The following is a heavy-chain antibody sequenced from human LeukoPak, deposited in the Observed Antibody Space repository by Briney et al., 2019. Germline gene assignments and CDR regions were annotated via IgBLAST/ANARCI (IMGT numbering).Heavy chain of an antibody. CDR3: ARGYDILTGTFGMAV. J-gene: IGHJ6*02. V-gene: IGHV3-64*01. D-gene: IGHD3-9*01. CDR2: ISSNGGST. CDR1: GFTFSSNA. Sequence: GGPLRLSCAAAGFTFSSNAMHWVRQDPGEELQYVSGISSNGGSTYYAHSVKGRFTMSRDNSKNTLYLQMGSLRAEDMAMYYCARGYDILTGTFGMAVWGQGTTVTVSS.